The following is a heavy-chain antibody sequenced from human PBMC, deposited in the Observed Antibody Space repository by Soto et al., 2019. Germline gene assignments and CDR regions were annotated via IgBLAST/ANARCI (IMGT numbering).Heavy chain of an antibody. CDR1: GYAFTTYG. Sequence: QVHLVQSGAEVQKPGASVKVSCKGSGYAFTTYGITWVRQAPGQGPEWMGWISAHNGNTNYAQKLQGSVTVTRDTSTSTAYMEPRSLRSDGTAVYYCARGRYGDYWGQGALVTVSS. D-gene: IGHD1-1*01. CDR2: ISAHNGNT. V-gene: IGHV1-18*01. CDR3: ARGRYGDY. J-gene: IGHJ4*02.